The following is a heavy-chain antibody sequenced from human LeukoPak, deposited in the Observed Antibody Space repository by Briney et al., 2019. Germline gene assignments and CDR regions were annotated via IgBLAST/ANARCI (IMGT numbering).Heavy chain of an antibody. J-gene: IGHJ4*02. CDR2: IYYSGST. D-gene: IGHD4/OR15-4a*01. V-gene: IGHV4-59*01. CDR1: GGSIXSYY. CDR3: ARTAGPTMVLFDY. Sequence: ETLSLTCTXSGGSIXSYYWSWIRQPPGKGLEWIGYIYYSGSTNYNPSLKSRVTISVDTSKNQFSLKLSSVTAADTAVYYCARTAGPTMVLFDYWGQGTLVTVSS.